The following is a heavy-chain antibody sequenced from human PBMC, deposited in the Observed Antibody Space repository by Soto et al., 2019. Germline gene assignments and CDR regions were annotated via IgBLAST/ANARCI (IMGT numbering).Heavy chain of an antibody. Sequence: EVQLVESGGGLVQPGGSLRLSCAASGFTFSDYYMDWVRQAPGKGLEWVARSRNRTRSYSTDYAASVKGRFTISRDDSKRSVYLQMNSLKTEDTAVYYCARGLPDFDYWGHGILVTVSS. D-gene: IGHD5-18*01. V-gene: IGHV3-72*01. CDR2: SRNRTRSYST. CDR3: ARGLPDFDY. J-gene: IGHJ4*01. CDR1: GFTFSDYY.